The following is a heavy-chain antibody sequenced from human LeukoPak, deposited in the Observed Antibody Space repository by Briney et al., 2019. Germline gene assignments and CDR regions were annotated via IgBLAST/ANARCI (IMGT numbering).Heavy chain of an antibody. V-gene: IGHV3-53*01. J-gene: IGHJ4*02. CDR2: IYNVGST. CDR3: ALRTDHHRNSGFDY. Sequence: PGGSLRLSCAASGXTVSNTYMSWIRQAPGKGLEWVSAIYNVGSTNYADPVKGRFTISRDNSKNTLYLQMSSLRAEDTAVYYCALRTDHHRNSGFDYWGQGTLLTVSS. CDR1: GXTVSNTY. D-gene: IGHD1-14*01.